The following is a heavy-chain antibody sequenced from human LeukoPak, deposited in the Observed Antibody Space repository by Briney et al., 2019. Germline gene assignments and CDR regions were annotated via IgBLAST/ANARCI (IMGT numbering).Heavy chain of an antibody. Sequence: SETLSLACTVSGGSISSSSYYWGWIRQPPGKGLEWIGSIYYSGSTYYNPSLKSRVTISVDTSKNQFSLKLSSVTAADTAVYYCARFVLVRGVIESRFDPWGQGTLVTVSS. CDR2: IYYSGST. V-gene: IGHV4-39*01. J-gene: IGHJ5*02. CDR3: ARFVLVRGVIESRFDP. CDR1: GGSISSSSYY. D-gene: IGHD3-10*01.